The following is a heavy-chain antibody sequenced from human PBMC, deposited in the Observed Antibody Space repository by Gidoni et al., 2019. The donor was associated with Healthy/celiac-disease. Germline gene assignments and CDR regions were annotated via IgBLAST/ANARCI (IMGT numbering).Heavy chain of an antibody. V-gene: IGHV1-69*01. CDR3: ASPHPPPHSEKATTLDAFDI. CDR1: GGTFSSYA. D-gene: IGHD1-1*01. CDR2: IIPIFGTA. J-gene: IGHJ3*02. Sequence: QVQLVQSGAEVKKPGSSVKVSCKASGGTFSSYAISWVRQAPGQGLEWMGGIIPIFGTANYAQKFQGRVTITADESTSTAYMELSSLRSEDTAVYYCASPHPPPHSEKATTLDAFDIWGQGTMVTVSS.